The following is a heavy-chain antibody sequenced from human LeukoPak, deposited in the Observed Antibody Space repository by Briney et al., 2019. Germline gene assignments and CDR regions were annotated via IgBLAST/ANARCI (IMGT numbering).Heavy chain of an antibody. D-gene: IGHD3-22*01. J-gene: IGHJ4*02. Sequence: ASVKVSCKDSGYTFTSYAMHWVRQAPGQRLEWMGWINAGNGNTKYSQKFQGRVTITRDTSASTAYMELSSLRSEDTAVYYCARDPYYYDSSGYYRLWYFDYWGQGTLVTVSS. CDR3: ARDPYYYDSSGYYRLWYFDY. CDR1: GYTFTSYA. V-gene: IGHV1-3*01. CDR2: INAGNGNT.